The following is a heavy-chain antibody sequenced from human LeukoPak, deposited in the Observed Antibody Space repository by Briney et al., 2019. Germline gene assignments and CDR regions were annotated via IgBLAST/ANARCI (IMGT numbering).Heavy chain of an antibody. D-gene: IGHD6-13*01. Sequence: PSETLSLTCAVSGASINDFYWTWIRQPPGKGLEWIGYVYYGGSTNYNPSLKSRVTISVDTSKNQFSLKLSSVTAADTAVYYCARDSRGSSHMDVWGKGTTVTVSS. CDR1: GASINDFY. CDR3: ARDSRGSSHMDV. V-gene: IGHV4-59*01. J-gene: IGHJ6*03. CDR2: VYYGGST.